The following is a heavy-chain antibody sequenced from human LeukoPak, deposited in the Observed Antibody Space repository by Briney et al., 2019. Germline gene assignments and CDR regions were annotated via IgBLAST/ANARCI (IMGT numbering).Heavy chain of an antibody. CDR1: GFPFSSYS. V-gene: IGHV3-21*01. J-gene: IGHJ4*02. CDR2: ISSSSSYI. D-gene: IGHD6-19*01. Sequence: GGSLTLSCAASGFPFSSYSMNWVRQAPGKGLEWVSSISSSSSYIYYADSVKGRFTISRDNAKNSLYLQMNSLRAEDTAVYYCALAVAGEVDYWGQGTLVTVSS. CDR3: ALAVAGEVDY.